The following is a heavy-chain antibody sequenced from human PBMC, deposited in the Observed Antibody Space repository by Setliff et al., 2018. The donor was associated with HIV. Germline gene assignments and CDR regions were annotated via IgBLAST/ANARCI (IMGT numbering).Heavy chain of an antibody. CDR2: IFYTGST. D-gene: IGHD6-19*01. Sequence: PSETLSLTCTVSGGSISSSSHYWGWIRQPPGKGLEWIGFIFYTGSTTYNPSLNSRVTISVDTSKNQFSLKLSSVTAADTAVYYCASGREAVAGALHFDYWGQGTLVTVSS. J-gene: IGHJ4*02. V-gene: IGHV4-61*05. CDR3: ASGREAVAGALHFDY. CDR1: GGSISSSSHY.